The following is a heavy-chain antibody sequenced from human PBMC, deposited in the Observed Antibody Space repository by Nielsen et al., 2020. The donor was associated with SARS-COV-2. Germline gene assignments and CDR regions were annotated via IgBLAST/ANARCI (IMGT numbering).Heavy chain of an antibody. CDR2: ITHGGST. CDR3: VRAPDYDVLTGYYPDAFDV. Sequence: SETLSLTCAVYGGSFSAYCWTWVRQPPGKGLEWIGEITHGGSTNHNPSLKSRVTMSVDTSKNQFSLKLSSVTAADTAVYYCVRAPDYDVLTGYYPDAFDVWGRGTMVTVSS. V-gene: IGHV4-34*01. D-gene: IGHD3-9*01. J-gene: IGHJ3*01. CDR1: GGSFSAYC.